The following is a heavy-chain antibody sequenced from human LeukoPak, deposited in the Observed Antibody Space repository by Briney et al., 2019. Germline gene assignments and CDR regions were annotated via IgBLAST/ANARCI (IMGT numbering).Heavy chain of an antibody. CDR2: INHSGST. CDR1: GGSFSGYY. V-gene: IGHV4-34*01. Sequence: SETLSLTCAVYGGSFSGYYWSWIRQPPGKGLEWIGEINHSGSTNYNPSLKSRVTISVDTSKNQFSLKLSSVTAADTAVYYCARARYSGSYSYFQHWGQGTLVTVSS. CDR3: ARARYSGSYSYFQH. D-gene: IGHD1-26*01. J-gene: IGHJ1*01.